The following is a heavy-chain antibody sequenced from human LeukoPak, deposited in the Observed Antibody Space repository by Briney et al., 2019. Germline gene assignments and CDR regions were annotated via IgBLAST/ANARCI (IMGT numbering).Heavy chain of an antibody. CDR3: ASRVGALDY. D-gene: IGHD1-26*01. CDR1: GFTFSDYS. Sequence: WGSLRLSCVASGFTFSDYSMNWVRQAPGKGLEWVSHISSSSSAISYADSAKGRFTISRDNAKNSLFLQMDSLRADDTAVYYCASRVGALDYWGQGTLVTVSS. J-gene: IGHJ4*02. V-gene: IGHV3-48*01. CDR2: ISSSSSAI.